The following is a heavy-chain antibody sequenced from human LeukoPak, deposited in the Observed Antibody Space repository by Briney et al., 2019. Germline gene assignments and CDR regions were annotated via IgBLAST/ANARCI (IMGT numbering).Heavy chain of an antibody. J-gene: IGHJ4*02. CDR2: IYYSGST. CDR1: GGSISSGGYH. V-gene: IGHV4-39*01. CDR3: ARHGGYYDSSGYYGAFDY. Sequence: SETLSLTCTVSGGSISSGGYHWSWIRQHPGKGLEWIGYIYYSGSTYYNPSLKSRVTISVDTSKNQFSLKLSSVTAADTAVYYCARHGGYYDSSGYYGAFDYWGQGTLVTVSS. D-gene: IGHD3-22*01.